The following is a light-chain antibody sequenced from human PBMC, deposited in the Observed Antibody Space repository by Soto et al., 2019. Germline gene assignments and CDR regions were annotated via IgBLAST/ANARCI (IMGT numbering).Light chain of an antibody. CDR3: QQRSEWPAT. CDR2: DAS. Sequence: EIVLTQSPATLSLSPGEGATLSCRASQTVSSYLAWYQQKPGQAPRLLIYDASNRAPGIPARFSGSGSGTDFTLTIGSLEPEDFAVYYCQQRSEWPATFGQGTKVEI. V-gene: IGKV3-11*01. J-gene: IGKJ2*01. CDR1: QTVSSY.